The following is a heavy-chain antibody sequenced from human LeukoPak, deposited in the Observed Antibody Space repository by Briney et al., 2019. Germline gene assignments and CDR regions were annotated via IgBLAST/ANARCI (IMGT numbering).Heavy chain of an antibody. J-gene: IGHJ6*03. CDR2: IYHSGST. CDR1: GGSISSGGYY. D-gene: IGHD2-2*01. Sequence: SQTLSLTCTVSGGSISSGGYYWSWIRQPPGKGLEWIGYIYHSGSTYYNTSLKSRVTISVDRSKNQFSLKLSSVTAADTAVYYCARIVVVPAAIYYYYYMDVWGKGTTVTVSS. CDR3: ARIVVVPAAIYYYYYMDV. V-gene: IGHV4-30-2*01.